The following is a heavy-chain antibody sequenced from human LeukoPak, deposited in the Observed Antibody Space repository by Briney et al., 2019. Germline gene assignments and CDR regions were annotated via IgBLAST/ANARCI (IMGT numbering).Heavy chain of an antibody. CDR3: ARSIAAAGY. Sequence: SETLSLTCAVYGGSFSGYYWSWIRQPPGKGLEWIGEINHSGSTNYNPSLKSRVTISVDTSKNQFSLKLSSVTAADTAVYYCARSIAAAGYWGLGTLVTVSS. CDR1: GGSFSGYY. V-gene: IGHV4-34*01. CDR2: INHSGST. J-gene: IGHJ4*02. D-gene: IGHD6-13*01.